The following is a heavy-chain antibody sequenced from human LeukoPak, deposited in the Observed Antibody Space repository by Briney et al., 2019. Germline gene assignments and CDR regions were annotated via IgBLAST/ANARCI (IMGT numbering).Heavy chain of an antibody. J-gene: IGHJ6*02. CDR1: GGSISGYY. Sequence: PSETLSLTCTVSGGSISGYYWSWIRQPPGKGLEWIGYIYYSGSTNYNPSLKSRVTISVDTSKNQFSLKLTSVTAADTAMYYCGRRGYSYGPTTRGMDVWGQGTTVTVSS. CDR2: IYYSGST. D-gene: IGHD5-18*01. CDR3: GRRGYSYGPTTRGMDV. V-gene: IGHV4-59*12.